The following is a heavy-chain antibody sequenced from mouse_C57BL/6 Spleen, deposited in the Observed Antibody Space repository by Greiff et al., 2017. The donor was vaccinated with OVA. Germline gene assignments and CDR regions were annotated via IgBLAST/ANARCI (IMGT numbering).Heavy chain of an antibody. Sequence: EVQVVESGGDLVKPGGSLKLSCAASGFTFSSYGMSWVRQTPDKRLEWVATISSGGSYTYYPDSVKGRFTISRDNAKNTLYLQMSSLKSEDTAMYYCARHAPAYGYDDAMDYWGQGTSVTVSS. CDR2: ISSGGSYT. V-gene: IGHV5-6*01. CDR1: GFTFSSYG. CDR3: ARHAPAYGYDDAMDY. J-gene: IGHJ4*01. D-gene: IGHD2-2*01.